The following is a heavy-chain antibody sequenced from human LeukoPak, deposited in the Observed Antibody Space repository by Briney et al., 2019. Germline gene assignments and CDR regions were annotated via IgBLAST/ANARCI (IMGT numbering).Heavy chain of an antibody. CDR3: ARLPRSPAYYDFWSGEDWYFDL. D-gene: IGHD3-3*01. V-gene: IGHV4-31*03. J-gene: IGHJ2*01. CDR2: IYYSGST. Sequence: PSETLSLTCTVSGGSISSGGYYWSWIRQHPGKGLEWIGYIYYSGSTYYNPSLKSRVTISVDTSKNQFSLKLSSVTAADTAVYYCARLPRSPAYYDFWSGEDWYFDLWGRGTLVTVSS. CDR1: GGSISSGGYY.